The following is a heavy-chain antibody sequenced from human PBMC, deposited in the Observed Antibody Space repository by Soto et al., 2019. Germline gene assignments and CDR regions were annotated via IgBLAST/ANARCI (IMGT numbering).Heavy chain of an antibody. CDR3: AKANSGAAAFHGFDP. D-gene: IGHD6-13*01. CDR2: TSGSGDST. V-gene: IGHV3-23*01. J-gene: IGHJ5*02. CDR1: GFIFSNYA. Sequence: PGGSLRLSCAASGFIFSNYAMSWVRQAPGKGLEWVSGTSGSGDSTYHADSVKGRFTISRDNSRNTVYLQMSSLRAEDTAVYYCAKANSGAAAFHGFDPWGQGTLVPSPQ.